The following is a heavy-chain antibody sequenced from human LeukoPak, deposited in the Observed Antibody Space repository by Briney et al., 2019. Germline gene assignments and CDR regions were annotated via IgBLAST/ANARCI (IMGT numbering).Heavy chain of an antibody. Sequence: GGSLRLSCAASGFTFGPYTTNWVRQAPGKGLEWVSYISSSSDTIYYADSVKGRFTISRDNAKNSLYLQMNSLRAEDTAVYYCASGMRVGPNIWGQGTLVTVSS. CDR3: ASGMRVGPNI. D-gene: IGHD1-26*01. CDR1: GFTFGPYT. V-gene: IGHV3-48*04. J-gene: IGHJ4*02. CDR2: ISSSSDTI.